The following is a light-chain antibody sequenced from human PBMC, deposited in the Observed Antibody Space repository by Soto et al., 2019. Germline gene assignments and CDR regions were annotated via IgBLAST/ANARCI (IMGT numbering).Light chain of an antibody. CDR3: QQYHTWPIT. J-gene: IGKJ4*01. Sequence: EIVMTQSPGTLSVSPGERATLSCRASQSVSSNLAWYQHKPGQAPRLLISGASTGATGIPARFSGSGSGTEFTLTISSLQSEDCAIYYCQQYHTWPITFGGGTKVDIK. V-gene: IGKV3-15*01. CDR2: GAS. CDR1: QSVSSN.